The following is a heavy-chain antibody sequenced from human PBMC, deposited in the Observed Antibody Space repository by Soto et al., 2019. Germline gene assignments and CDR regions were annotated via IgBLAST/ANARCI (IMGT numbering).Heavy chain of an antibody. Sequence: GASVKVSCKASGYTFTSYCMHWVRQAPGQGLEWMGIINPSGGSTSYAQKFQGRVTMTRDTSTSTVYMELSSLRSEDTAVYYCARGNSGSYFYYYYYYGMDVWGQGTTVTVSS. D-gene: IGHD1-26*01. CDR1: GYTFTSYC. CDR3: ARGNSGSYFYYYYYYGMDV. J-gene: IGHJ6*02. V-gene: IGHV1-46*01. CDR2: INPSGGST.